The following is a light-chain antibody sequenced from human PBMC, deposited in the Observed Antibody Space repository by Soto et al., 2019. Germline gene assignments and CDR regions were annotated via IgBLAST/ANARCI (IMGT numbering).Light chain of an antibody. V-gene: IGKV3-15*01. CDR2: GVS. CDR1: QSVRSD. J-gene: IGKJ4*01. CDR3: QHYNNLPLT. Sequence: EIVMTQSPATLSVSPGDGATLSCRASQSVRSDLALYPHKPGLAPRLLISGVSTMANGIPVRFSGSGSGTECTLSICSLQSEESAIYYCQHYNNLPLTFGGGTKVHI.